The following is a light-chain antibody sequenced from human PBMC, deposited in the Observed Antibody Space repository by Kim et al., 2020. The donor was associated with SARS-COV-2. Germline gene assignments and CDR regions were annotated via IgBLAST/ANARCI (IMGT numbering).Light chain of an antibody. CDR1: QSVSSY. Sequence: EIVLTQSPATLSLSPGERATLSCRASQSVSSYLAWYQQKPGQAPRLLIYDTSNRATGIPARFTVSGSGTDFTLTISSLESEDFAVYYCQQRSDWPPTFGQGTKVDIK. V-gene: IGKV3-11*01. CDR3: QQRSDWPPT. J-gene: IGKJ1*01. CDR2: DTS.